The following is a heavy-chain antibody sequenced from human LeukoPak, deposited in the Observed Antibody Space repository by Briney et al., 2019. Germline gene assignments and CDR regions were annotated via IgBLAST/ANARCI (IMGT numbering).Heavy chain of an antibody. CDR1: GFTFSSYS. J-gene: IGHJ3*02. CDR2: ISSSSSYI. CDR3: ARAGSGGYAFDI. Sequence: GGSLRLSCAASGFTFSSYSMNWVRQAPGKGLEWVSSISSSSSYIYYADSVKGRFTISRDNAKNSLYLQMNSLRAEDTAVYYCARAGSGGYAFDIWRQGTMVSVSS. D-gene: IGHD1-26*01. V-gene: IGHV3-21*01.